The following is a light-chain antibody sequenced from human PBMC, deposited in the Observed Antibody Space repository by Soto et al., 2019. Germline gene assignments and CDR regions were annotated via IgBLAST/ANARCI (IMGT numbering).Light chain of an antibody. J-gene: IGKJ3*01. CDR1: ETISSNY. V-gene: IGKV3-20*01. CDR3: QNFGYFPFS. Sequence: EIVLMQSPDTLSLSPGERATLSCSASETISSNYIAWYQQKPGQAPRLLIFGASTRATGIPDRFSGSWSGRDFTLTISRLEPEEFAVYYCQNFGYFPFSVGPAPKADIK. CDR2: GAS.